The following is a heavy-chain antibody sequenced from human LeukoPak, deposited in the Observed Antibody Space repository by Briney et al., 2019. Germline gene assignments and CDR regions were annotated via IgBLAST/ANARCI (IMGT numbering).Heavy chain of an antibody. J-gene: IGHJ4*02. Sequence: SETLSLTCAVYGGSFSGYYWSWIRQPPGKGLEWIGEINHSGSTNYNPSLKSRVTISVDTSKNQFSLKLSSVTAADTAVYYCARGAGMVVIDYWGQGTLVTVSA. V-gene: IGHV4-34*01. CDR3: ARGAGMVVIDY. D-gene: IGHD2-15*01. CDR1: GGSFSGYY. CDR2: INHSGST.